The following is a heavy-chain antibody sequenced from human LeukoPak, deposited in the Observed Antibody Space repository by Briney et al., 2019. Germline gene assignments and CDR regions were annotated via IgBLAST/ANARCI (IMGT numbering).Heavy chain of an antibody. V-gene: IGHV1-69*10. CDR1: GYPFIGNY. Sequence: VKVSCKASGYPFIGNYIHWVRQAPGQGLEWMGRIILILGIANYAQKFQGRVTITADKSTSTAYMELSSLRSEDTAVYYCAREKGPKGYDILTGYSPHDYYYGMDVWGQGTTVTVSS. CDR2: IILILGIA. J-gene: IGHJ6*02. CDR3: AREKGPKGYDILTGYSPHDYYYGMDV. D-gene: IGHD3-9*01.